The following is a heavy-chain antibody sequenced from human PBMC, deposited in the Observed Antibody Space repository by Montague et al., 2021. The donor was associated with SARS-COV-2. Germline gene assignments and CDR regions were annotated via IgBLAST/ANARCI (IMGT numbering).Heavy chain of an antibody. CDR3: ARGARQGYGFRLGSFDS. V-gene: IGHV4-4*07. CDR1: GGSINYYY. CDR2: IYSSGNA. Sequence: SETLSLTCTVSGGSINYYYWHWLRQSAAKGLEWIGRIYSSGNANYSPSLKSQVTMSVDTSKNQFSLKLSSVTAADTAVYYCARGARQGYGFRLGSFDSWGQGTLVTVSS. D-gene: IGHD3-10*01. J-gene: IGHJ4*02.